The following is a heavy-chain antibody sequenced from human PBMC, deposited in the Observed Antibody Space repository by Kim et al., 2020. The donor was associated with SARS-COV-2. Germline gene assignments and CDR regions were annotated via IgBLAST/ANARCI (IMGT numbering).Heavy chain of an antibody. CDR1: GFTFSSYA. D-gene: IGHD6-19*01. CDR2: ISYDGSNK. J-gene: IGHJ4*02. V-gene: IGHV3-30*04. Sequence: GGSLRLSCAASGFTFSSYAMHWVRQAPGKGLEWVAVISYDGSNKYYADSVKGRFTISRDNSKNTLYLQMNSLRAEDTAVYYCAKTSPRYSSGWYDWGQGTLVTVSS. CDR3: AKTSPRYSSGWYD.